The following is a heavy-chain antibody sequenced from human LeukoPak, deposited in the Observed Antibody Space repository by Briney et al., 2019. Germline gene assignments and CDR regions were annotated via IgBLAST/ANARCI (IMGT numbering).Heavy chain of an antibody. V-gene: IGHV1-8*03. CDR1: GYTFTSYD. Sequence: ASVNVSCKASGYTFTSYDINWVRQATGQGLEWMGWMNPNSGNTGYAQKFQGRVTITRNTSISTAYMELSSLRSEDTAVYYCARGELDDAFDIWGQGTMVTVSS. D-gene: IGHD3-10*01. CDR2: MNPNSGNT. CDR3: ARGELDDAFDI. J-gene: IGHJ3*02.